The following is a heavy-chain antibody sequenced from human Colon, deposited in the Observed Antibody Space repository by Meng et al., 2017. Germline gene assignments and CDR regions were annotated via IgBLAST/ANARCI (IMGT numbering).Heavy chain of an antibody. D-gene: IGHD5-12*01. CDR1: GGSISSSSTY. V-gene: IGHV4-39*06. Sequence: SETLSLTCTVSGGSISSSSTYWGWIRQPPGKGLEWIGTMSYSGSTLYNASLKSRVTMSVDTSKNQFTLKLTSMTAADTAVYYCARAVATAVVEARGFFHHWGQGTLVTVSS. J-gene: IGHJ4*02. CDR2: MSYSGST. CDR3: ARAVATAVVEARGFFHH.